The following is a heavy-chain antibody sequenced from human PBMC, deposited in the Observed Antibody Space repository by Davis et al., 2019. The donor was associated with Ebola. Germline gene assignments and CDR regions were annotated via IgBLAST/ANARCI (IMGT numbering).Heavy chain of an antibody. CDR3: ARQLLGTGWFDP. CDR2: IYYSGST. V-gene: IGHV4-39*01. J-gene: IGHJ5*02. D-gene: IGHD3-10*01. Sequence: WIRQPPGKGLEWIGSIYYSGSTYYNPSLKSRVTISVDTSKNQFSLKLSSVTAADTAVYYCARQLLGTGWFDPWGQGTLVTVSS.